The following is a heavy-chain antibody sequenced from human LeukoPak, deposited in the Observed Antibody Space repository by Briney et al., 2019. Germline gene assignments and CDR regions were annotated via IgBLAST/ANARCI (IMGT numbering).Heavy chain of an antibody. CDR3: ARLSTIMVRADFDC. CDR1: GGSISSSSYY. D-gene: IGHD3-10*01. V-gene: IGHV4-39*01. J-gene: IGHJ4*02. Sequence: PSETLSLTCTVSGGSISSSSYYWGWIRQPPGKGLEWIGSIYYSGSTYYNPSLKSRVTISVDTSKNQFSLKLSSVTAADTAVYYCARLSTIMVRADFDCWGQGTLVTVSS. CDR2: IYYSGST.